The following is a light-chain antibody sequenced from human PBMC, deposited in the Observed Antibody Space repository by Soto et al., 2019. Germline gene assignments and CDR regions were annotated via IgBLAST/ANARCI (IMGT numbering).Light chain of an antibody. J-gene: IGLJ2*01. CDR2: DVT. CDR1: SSDVGDYNY. Sequence: QSALTQPASVSGSPGQSITISCTGSSSDVGDYNYVSWYQQHPGKVPKLMIFDVTNRPSGVSNRFSGSKSGDAASLTISGLQAEDEADYYCSSYGSSDSVVFGGGTKVTVL. CDR3: SSYGSSDSVV. V-gene: IGLV2-14*01.